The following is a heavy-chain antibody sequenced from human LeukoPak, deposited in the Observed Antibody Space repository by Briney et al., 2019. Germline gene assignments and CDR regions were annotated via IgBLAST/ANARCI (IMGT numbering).Heavy chain of an antibody. CDR2: IIGSGGST. CDR1: GFTFSSYA. CDR3: AKPGDYGDYLYYFDY. V-gene: IGHV3-23*01. Sequence: PGGSLRLSCAASGFTFSSYAMSWVRQAPGKGLEWVSAIIGSGGSTYYADSVKGRFTISRDNSKNTLYLQMNSLRAEDTAVYYCAKPGDYGDYLYYFDYWGQGTLVTVSS. D-gene: IGHD4-17*01. J-gene: IGHJ4*02.